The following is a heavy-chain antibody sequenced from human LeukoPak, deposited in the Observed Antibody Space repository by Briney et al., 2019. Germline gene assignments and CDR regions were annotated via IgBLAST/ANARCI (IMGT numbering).Heavy chain of an antibody. J-gene: IGHJ6*02. CDR3: ARDKGGVQLEHYYYYGMDV. D-gene: IGHD1-1*01. CDR2: INPSGGST. Sequence: ASVKVSCKAPGYTFTSYYMHWVRQAPGQGLEWMGIINPSGGSTSYAQKFQGRVTMTRDTSTSTVYMELSSLRSEDTAVYYCARDKGGVQLEHYYYYGMDVWGQGTTVTVSS. V-gene: IGHV1-46*01. CDR1: GYTFTSYY.